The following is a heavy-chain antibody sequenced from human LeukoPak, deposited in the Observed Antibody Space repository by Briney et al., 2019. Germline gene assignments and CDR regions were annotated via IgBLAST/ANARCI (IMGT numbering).Heavy chain of an antibody. V-gene: IGHV1-69*05. D-gene: IGHD3-3*01. CDR1: GGTFSSYA. CDR3: ANLFWSGYYPNLDAFDI. Sequence: GASVKVSCRASGGTFSSYAISWVRQAPGQGLEWMGGIIPIFGTANYAQKFQGRVTITTDESTSTAYMELSSLRSEDTAVYYCANLFWSGYYPNLDAFDIWGQGTMVSVSS. CDR2: IIPIFGTA. J-gene: IGHJ3*02.